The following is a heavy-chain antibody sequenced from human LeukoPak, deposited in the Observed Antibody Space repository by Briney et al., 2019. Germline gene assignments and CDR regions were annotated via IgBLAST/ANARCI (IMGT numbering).Heavy chain of an antibody. CDR2: SDPSDSFT. D-gene: IGHD3-10*01. V-gene: IGHV5-10-1*01. CDR3: ARPGRSYGSGSDFDY. J-gene: IGHJ4*02. Sequence: GESLRISCMASGYTFTIYRSSWVRLVPGKGLEWMGTSDPSDSFTNYSRSLQGHATISADKSVSTAYLQWSSLKASDTAMYYCARPGRSYGSGSDFDYWGQGSRVTVSS. CDR1: GYTFTIYR.